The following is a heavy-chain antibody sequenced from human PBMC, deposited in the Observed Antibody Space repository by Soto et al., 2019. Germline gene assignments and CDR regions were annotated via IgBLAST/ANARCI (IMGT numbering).Heavy chain of an antibody. Sequence: EVQLVESGGGLVQPGGSLRLSCAASGFTVSDHYMDWVRQAPGKGLEWVGRTRDKTNSYTTEYAASVKGRFTISSDDSKSSLYLQMNSLKTEDTAVYYCARATVGTYYFDYCGQGTLVTVSS. CDR2: TRDKTNSYTT. D-gene: IGHD3-16*01. CDR1: GFTVSDHY. V-gene: IGHV3-72*01. J-gene: IGHJ4*02. CDR3: ARATVGTYYFDY.